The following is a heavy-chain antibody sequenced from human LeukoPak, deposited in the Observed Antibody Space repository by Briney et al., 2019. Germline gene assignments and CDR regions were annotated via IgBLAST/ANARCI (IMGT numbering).Heavy chain of an antibody. V-gene: IGHV3-15*01. CDR2: IKSKTDGGTT. J-gene: IGHJ3*02. D-gene: IGHD2-21*02. CDR3: TTVWNCGGDCSDAFDI. Sequence: PGGSLRLSCAASGFSFRNAWMSWVRQAPGKGLEWVGRIKSKTDGGTTEYAAPVKGRFTISRDDSKNTLYLQMNSLKTEDTAVYYCTTVWNCGGDCSDAFDIWGQGTMVTVSS. CDR1: GFSFRNAW.